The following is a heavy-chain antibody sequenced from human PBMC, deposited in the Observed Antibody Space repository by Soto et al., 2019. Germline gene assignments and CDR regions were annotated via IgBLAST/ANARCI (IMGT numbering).Heavy chain of an antibody. J-gene: IGHJ6*02. CDR1: GYSFTSYW. CDR2: IYPGDSDT. Sequence: GESLKISCKGSGYSFTSYWIGWVRQMPGKGLEWMGIIYPGDSDTRYSPSFQGQVTISADKSISTAYLQWSSLRASDTAMYYCARLSAAGNLGGYYAMDVWGQGTTVTVSS. CDR3: ARLSAAGNLGGYYAMDV. D-gene: IGHD6-13*01. V-gene: IGHV5-51*01.